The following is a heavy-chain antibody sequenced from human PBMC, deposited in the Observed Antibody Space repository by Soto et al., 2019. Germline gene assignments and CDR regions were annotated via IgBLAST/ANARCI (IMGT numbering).Heavy chain of an antibody. CDR2: IYYSGST. Sequence: SETLSLSGTVSVGSVTSYYWSCIRQPPGKTLEWIGTIYYSGSTNYNPSLKSRVTISVDTSKKQFSLKLGSVTAADTAVYFCARALYGSGVLDVWGQGTTVTVSS. CDR3: ARALYGSGVLDV. D-gene: IGHD3-10*01. V-gene: IGHV4-59*02. J-gene: IGHJ6*02. CDR1: VGSVTSYY.